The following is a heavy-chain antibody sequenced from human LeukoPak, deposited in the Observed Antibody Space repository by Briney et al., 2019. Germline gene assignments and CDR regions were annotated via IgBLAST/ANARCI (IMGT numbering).Heavy chain of an antibody. CDR3: ARDSGSYPDY. V-gene: IGHV4-31*03. Sequence: SETLSLTCTVSGGSISSCGYYWSWIRQHPGKGLEWIGYIYYSGSTYYNPSLKSRVTISVDTSKNQFSLKLSSVTAADTAVYYCARDSGSYPDYWGQGTLVTVSS. CDR2: IYYSGST. D-gene: IGHD1-26*01. J-gene: IGHJ4*02. CDR1: GGSISSCGYY.